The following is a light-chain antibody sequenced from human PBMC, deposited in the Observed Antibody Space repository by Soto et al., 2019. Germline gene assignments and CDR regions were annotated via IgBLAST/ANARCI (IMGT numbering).Light chain of an antibody. V-gene: IGKV3-15*01. Sequence: EIVLTQSPATLSVSPGERATLSCRASQSVNNNLAWYQQKHGQAPRLLIYGESNRATVVPARFSGSGSGTEFARTISSLKSEDFAIYYCQQYNNWPPTYTFGQGTKLQIK. CDR3: QQYNNWPPTYT. J-gene: IGKJ2*01. CDR2: GES. CDR1: QSVNNN.